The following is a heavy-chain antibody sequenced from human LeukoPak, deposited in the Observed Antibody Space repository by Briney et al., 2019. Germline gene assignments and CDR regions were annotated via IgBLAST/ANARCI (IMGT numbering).Heavy chain of an antibody. Sequence: PGMSLRLSCAASGFTFSSYEMNWVRQAPGKGLEWVSYISSSGSTIYYADSVKGRFTISRDNAKNSPYLQMNSLRAEDTAVYYCAREIGAMVRGWGQGTLVTVSS. CDR1: GFTFSSYE. D-gene: IGHD3-10*01. CDR3: AREIGAMVRG. CDR2: ISSSGSTI. J-gene: IGHJ4*02. V-gene: IGHV3-48*03.